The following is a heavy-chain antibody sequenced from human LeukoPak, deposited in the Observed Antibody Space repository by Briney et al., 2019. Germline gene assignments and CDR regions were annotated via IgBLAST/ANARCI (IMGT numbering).Heavy chain of an antibody. CDR1: GYTFTSYG. CDR2: ISAYNGNT. V-gene: IGHV1-18*01. J-gene: IGHJ6*02. CDR3: AREISDSSGWHSRDYYYGMDV. D-gene: IGHD6-19*01. Sequence: ASVKVSRKASGYTFTSYGISWVRQAPGQGLEWMGWISAYNGNTNYAQKLQGRVTMTTDTSTSTAYMELRSLRSDDTAVYYCAREISDSSGWHSRDYYYGMDVWGQGTTVTVSS.